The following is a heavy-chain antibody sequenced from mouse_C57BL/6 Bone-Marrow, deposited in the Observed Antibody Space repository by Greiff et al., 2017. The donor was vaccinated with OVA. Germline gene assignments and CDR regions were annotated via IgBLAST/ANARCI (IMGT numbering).Heavy chain of an antibody. CDR3: ARGDYGSWFAY. D-gene: IGHD1-1*01. J-gene: IGHJ3*01. Sequence: EVQVVESGGGLVQPGESLKLSCESNEYEFPSHDMSWVRKTPEKRLELVAAINSDGGSTYYPDTMERRFIISRDNTKNNLYLQMSSLRSEDTALYYCARGDYGSWFAYWGQGTLVTVSA. V-gene: IGHV5-2*01. CDR1: EYEFPSHD. CDR2: INSDGGST.